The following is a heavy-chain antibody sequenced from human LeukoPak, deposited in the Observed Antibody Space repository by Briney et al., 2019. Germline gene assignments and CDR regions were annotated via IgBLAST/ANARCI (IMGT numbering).Heavy chain of an antibody. D-gene: IGHD2-2*01. J-gene: IGHJ4*02. CDR3: ASLVPAAMDVDY. CDR1: GGSFSGYY. V-gene: IGHV4-34*01. Sequence: PSETLSLTCAVYGGSFSGYYWSWIRQPPGKGLEWIGEINHSGSTNYNPSLKSRVTISVDTSKNQFSLKLSSVTAADTAVYCCASLVPAAMDVDYWGQGTLVTVSS. CDR2: INHSGST.